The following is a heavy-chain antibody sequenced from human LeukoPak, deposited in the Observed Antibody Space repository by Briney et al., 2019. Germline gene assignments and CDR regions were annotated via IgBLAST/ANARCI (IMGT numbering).Heavy chain of an antibody. Sequence: GGSLRLSCAASGFTFSNAWMSWVRQAPGKGLEWVGRIKSKTDGGTRDYAAPVKGRFTISRDDSKNTLYLQMNSLKTEDTAVYYCTTDTFRVVVVPAAIPDYWGQGTLVTVSS. V-gene: IGHV3-15*01. J-gene: IGHJ4*02. CDR3: TTDTFRVVVVPAAIPDY. D-gene: IGHD2-2*02. CDR1: GFTFSNAW. CDR2: IKSKTDGGTR.